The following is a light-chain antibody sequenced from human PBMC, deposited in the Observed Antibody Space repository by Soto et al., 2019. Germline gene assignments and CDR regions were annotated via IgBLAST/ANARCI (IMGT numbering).Light chain of an antibody. CDR2: DVS. CDR3: SSYTSSSTFDVV. CDR1: SSDVGGYKY. J-gene: IGLJ2*01. Sequence: QSALTQPASVSGSPGQSITISCTGSSSDVGGYKYVSWYQQHPGKAPKLMIYDVSNRPSGVSNRFSASKSGNTASLTISGLQAEDEADYYCSSYTSSSTFDVVSGGGTKLTVL. V-gene: IGLV2-14*01.